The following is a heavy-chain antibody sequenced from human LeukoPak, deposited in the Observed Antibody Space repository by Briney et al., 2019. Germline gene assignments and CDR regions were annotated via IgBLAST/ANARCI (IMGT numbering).Heavy chain of an antibody. D-gene: IGHD1-26*01. CDR2: MKQDGTEK. CDR1: GFTFSSYW. V-gene: IGHV3-7*01. J-gene: IGHJ5*02. CDR3: ARVGGSNWGWFDP. Sequence: HPGGSLRLSCAASGFTFSSYWMSWVRQAPGKGLEWVANMKQDGTEKYYVDSVKGRFTISRDNAKNSLYLQMNSLRAEDTAVYYCARVGGSNWGWFDPWGQGTLVTVSS.